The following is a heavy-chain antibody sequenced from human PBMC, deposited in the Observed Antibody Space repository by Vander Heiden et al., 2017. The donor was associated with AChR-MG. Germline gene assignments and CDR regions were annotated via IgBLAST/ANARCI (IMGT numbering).Heavy chain of an antibody. CDR2: IIPSCGTA. D-gene: IGHD3-3*01. Sequence: QVQVVQSGAEVKKPGSSLKVSCKAPGGTFSSSAISWVRQAPGQGLEWMGGIIPSCGTANYAQKFQGRVTITADKSTSTAYMELSSLRSEDTAVYYCARAGGLSTISGFNWFDPWGQGTLVTVSS. CDR3: ARAGGLSTISGFNWFDP. V-gene: IGHV1-69*06. J-gene: IGHJ5*02. CDR1: GGTFSSSA.